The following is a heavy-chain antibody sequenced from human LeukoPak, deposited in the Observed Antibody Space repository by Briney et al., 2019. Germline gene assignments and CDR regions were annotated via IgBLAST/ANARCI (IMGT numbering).Heavy chain of an antibody. CDR3: ARDRPMIVVADAFDI. V-gene: IGHV3-30*04. CDR2: ISYDGSNK. Sequence: PGGSLRLSCAASRFTFSTYVMHWVRQAPGKGLEWVAVISYDGSNKYYADSVKGRFTISRDNSKNTLYLQMNSLRAEDTAVYYCARDRPMIVVADAFDIWGQGTMVTVSS. CDR1: RFTFSTYV. D-gene: IGHD3-22*01. J-gene: IGHJ3*02.